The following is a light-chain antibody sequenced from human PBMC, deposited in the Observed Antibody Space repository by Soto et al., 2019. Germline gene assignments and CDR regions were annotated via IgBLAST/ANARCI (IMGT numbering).Light chain of an antibody. CDR1: QGISSY. V-gene: IGKV1-8*01. J-gene: IGKJ1*01. CDR3: QQYYSFTRT. CDR2: AAS. Sequence: AIRITQSPSSLSASTGDRVTITCRASQGISSYLAWYQQKPGKAPKLLIYAASTLQSGVRSRFSGSGSGTDCTRTISCLQSEDFATYYCQQYYSFTRTFGQGTKVDIK.